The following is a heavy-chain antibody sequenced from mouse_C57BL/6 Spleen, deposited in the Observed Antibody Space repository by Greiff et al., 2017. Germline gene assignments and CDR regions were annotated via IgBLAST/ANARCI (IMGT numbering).Heavy chain of an antibody. CDR2: IYPGSGNT. CDR3: ARITTVAYGFDY. D-gene: IGHD1-1*01. J-gene: IGHJ2*01. Sequence: QVQLKESGAELVRPGASVKLSCKASGYTFTDYYINWVKQRPGQGLEWIARIYPGSGNTYYNEKFKGKATLTAEKSSSTAYMQLSSLTSEDSAVYFCARITTVAYGFDYWGQGTTLTVSS. CDR1: GYTFTDYY. V-gene: IGHV1-76*01.